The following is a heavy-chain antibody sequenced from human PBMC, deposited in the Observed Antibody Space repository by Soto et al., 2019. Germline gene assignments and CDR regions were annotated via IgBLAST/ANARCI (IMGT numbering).Heavy chain of an antibody. CDR2: INHSGST. Sequence: LSLTCAVYGGSFSGYYWSWIRQPPGKGLEWIGEINHSGSTNYNPSLKSRVTISVDTSKNQFSLKLSSVTAADTAVYYCAVRELSGYGPFGMDVWGKGTTVTVSS. CDR3: AVRELSGYGPFGMDV. J-gene: IGHJ6*03. D-gene: IGHD5-12*01. V-gene: IGHV4-34*01. CDR1: GGSFSGYY.